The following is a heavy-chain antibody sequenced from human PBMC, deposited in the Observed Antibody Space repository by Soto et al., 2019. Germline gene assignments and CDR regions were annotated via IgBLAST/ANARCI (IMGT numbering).Heavy chain of an antibody. V-gene: IGHV3-48*02. CDR1: GFTFSSYS. CDR3: ARDPGYSYGPPDY. CDR2: ISSSSSTI. Sequence: EVQLVESGGGLVQPGGSLRLSCAASGFTFSSYSMNWVRQAPGKGLEWVSYISSSSSTIYYADSVKGRFTISRDNAKNSLYLQMNRLRDEDTSVSYCARDPGYSYGPPDYWGQGTLVTVSS. J-gene: IGHJ4*02. D-gene: IGHD5-18*01.